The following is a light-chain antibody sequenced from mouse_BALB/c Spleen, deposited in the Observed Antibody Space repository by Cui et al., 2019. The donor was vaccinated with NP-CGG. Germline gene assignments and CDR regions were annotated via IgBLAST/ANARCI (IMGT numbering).Light chain of an antibody. CDR2: GTN. CDR1: TRTVTTSNY. Sequence: QPVVTQASALTPPPGETVTLTCRSSTRTVTTSNYANWVQEKPDHLFTGLIGGTNNRAPGVPTRFSGSLIGDKAALTITGAQTEDEAIYFCALWYSNHWVFGGGTKLTVL. V-gene: IGLV1*01. J-gene: IGLJ1*01. CDR3: ALWYSNHWV.